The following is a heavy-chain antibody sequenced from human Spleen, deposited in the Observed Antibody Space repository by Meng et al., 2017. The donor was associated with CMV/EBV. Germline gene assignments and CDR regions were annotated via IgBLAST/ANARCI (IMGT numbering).Heavy chain of an antibody. CDR3: ARGDLLRFDI. Sequence: GGSLRLSCEGSGFTFSRYWMHWVRQAPGKGLVWVSRINSDGSSTSYADSVKGRFTISRDNAKNTLYLQMNSLRAEDTAVYYCARGDLLRFDIWGQGTMVTVSS. CDR1: GFTFSRYW. J-gene: IGHJ3*02. V-gene: IGHV3-74*01. D-gene: IGHD3-3*01. CDR2: INSDGSST.